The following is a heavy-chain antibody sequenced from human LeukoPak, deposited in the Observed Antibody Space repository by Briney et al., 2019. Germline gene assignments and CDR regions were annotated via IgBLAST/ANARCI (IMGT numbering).Heavy chain of an antibody. CDR1: GGSFSGYY. CDR2: INHSGST. J-gene: IGHJ5*02. V-gene: IGHV4-34*01. CDR3: ARDNLELSGWFDP. D-gene: IGHD3-16*02. Sequence: SETLSLTCAVYGGSFSGYYWSWIRQPPGKGLEWIGEINHSGSTNYNPSLKSRVTISVDTSKNQFSLKLSSVTAADTAVYYCARDNLELSGWFDPWGQGTLVTVFS.